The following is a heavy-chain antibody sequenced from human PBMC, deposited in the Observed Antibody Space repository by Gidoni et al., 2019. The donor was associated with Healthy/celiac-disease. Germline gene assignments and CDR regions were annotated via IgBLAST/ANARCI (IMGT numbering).Heavy chain of an antibody. V-gene: IGHV3-48*02. Sequence: EVQLVASGGGLVQPGGSLRLSCAASGFTFSSYSMNWVRQAPGKGLEWVSYISSSSTIYYADSVKGRFTISRDNAKNSLYLQMNSLRDEDTAVYYCARVQRLETGTPPESWGQGTLVTVSS. D-gene: IGHD1-1*01. CDR3: ARVQRLETGTPPES. CDR2: ISSSSTI. CDR1: GFTFSSYS. J-gene: IGHJ4*02.